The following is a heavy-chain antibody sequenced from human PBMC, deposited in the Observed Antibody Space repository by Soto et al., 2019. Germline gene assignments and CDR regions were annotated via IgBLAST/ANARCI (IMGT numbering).Heavy chain of an antibody. CDR1: GGSISSGDYY. J-gene: IGHJ4*02. V-gene: IGHV4-30-4*01. CDR2: IYYSGST. Sequence: SETLSLTCTVSGGSISSGDYYWSWIRQPPGKGLEWIGHIYYSGSTYYNPSLKSRVTISVDTSKNQFSLKLSSVTAADTAVYYCARLSSSRGFFDYWGQGTLVTVAS. CDR3: ARLSSSRGFFDY. D-gene: IGHD6-6*01.